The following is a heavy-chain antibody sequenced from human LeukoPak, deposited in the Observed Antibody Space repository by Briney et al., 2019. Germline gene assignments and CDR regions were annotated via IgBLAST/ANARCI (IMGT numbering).Heavy chain of an antibody. CDR1: GFTFSSCS. CDR2: ISSSSSYI. CDR3: AHSSGWYYFDY. Sequence: GGSLRLSCAASGFTFSSCSMNWVRQAPGKGLEWVSSISSSSSYIYYADSVKGRFTISRDNAKNSLYLQMNSLRAEDTAVYYCAHSSGWYYFDYWGQGTLVTVSS. J-gene: IGHJ4*02. V-gene: IGHV3-21*01. D-gene: IGHD6-19*01.